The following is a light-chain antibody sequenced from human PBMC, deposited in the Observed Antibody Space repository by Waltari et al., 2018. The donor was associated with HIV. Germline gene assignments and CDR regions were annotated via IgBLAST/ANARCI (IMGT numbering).Light chain of an antibody. J-gene: IGLJ3*02. Sequence: QSVLTQPPSASGTPGQRVTISSSGSSSSIGSNYVYWYQQLPGTAPKLLIYRNNQRPSGVPDRFSGSKSGTSASLAISGLRSEDEADYYCAAWDDSLSGWVFGGGTKLTVL. V-gene: IGLV1-47*01. CDR2: RNN. CDR3: AAWDDSLSGWV. CDR1: SSSIGSNY.